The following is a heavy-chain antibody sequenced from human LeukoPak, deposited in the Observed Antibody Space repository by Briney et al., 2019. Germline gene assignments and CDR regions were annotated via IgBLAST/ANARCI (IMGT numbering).Heavy chain of an antibody. J-gene: IGHJ4*02. CDR3: AAYDSSGYIRSDY. Sequence: ASVKVSCKVSGYTLTELSMHWVRQAPGKGLEWMGGFDPEDGETIYAQKFQGRVTMTEDTSTDTAYMELSSLGSEDTAVYYCAAYDSSGYIRSDYWGQGTLVTVSS. V-gene: IGHV1-24*01. CDR1: GYTLTELS. D-gene: IGHD3-22*01. CDR2: FDPEDGET.